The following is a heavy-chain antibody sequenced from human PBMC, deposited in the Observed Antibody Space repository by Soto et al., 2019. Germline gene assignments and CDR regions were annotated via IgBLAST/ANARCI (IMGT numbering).Heavy chain of an antibody. Sequence: PGGSLRLSCAASGFTFSSYAMHWVRQAPGKGLEWVAVISYDGSNKYYADSVKGRFTISRDNSKNTLYLQMNSLRAEDTAVYYCARMTTDYYYGMDVWGQGTTVTVSS. V-gene: IGHV3-30-3*01. CDR3: ARMTTDYYYGMDV. J-gene: IGHJ6*02. CDR1: GFTFSSYA. CDR2: ISYDGSNK. D-gene: IGHD4-17*01.